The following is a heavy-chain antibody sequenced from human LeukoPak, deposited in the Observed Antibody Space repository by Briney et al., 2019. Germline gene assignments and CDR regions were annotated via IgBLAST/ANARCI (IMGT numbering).Heavy chain of an antibody. D-gene: IGHD3-10*01. CDR2: IIGSAVNT. CDR3: AKYTSGTSYRGLDQ. V-gene: IGHV3-23*01. CDR1: GLTVSSYA. Sequence: TGGSLRLSCGASGLTVSSYAMSWVRQAPGKGLEWVSTIIGSAVNTYYADSVKGRFTISRDDSKNTVYLQMNSLRAEGTAVYSCAKYTSGTSYRGLDQWGQGTLVTVSS. J-gene: IGHJ4*02.